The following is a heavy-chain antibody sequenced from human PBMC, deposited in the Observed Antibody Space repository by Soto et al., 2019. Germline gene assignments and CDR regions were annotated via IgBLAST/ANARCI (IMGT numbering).Heavy chain of an antibody. CDR3: ERGLYVVVVGSGMDV. CDR1: GRTFSSYA. J-gene: IGHJ6*02. V-gene: IGHV1-69*13. CDR2: IIPIFGTA. Sequence: SVKLSCEASGRTFSSYAIVWLRHAPGQGLEWMGVIIPIFGTANYSQKFQGRVTITADESTGTAYMELSSLRSEDTAVYYCERGLYVVVVGSGMDVWGQGTTVTVSS. D-gene: IGHD2-15*01.